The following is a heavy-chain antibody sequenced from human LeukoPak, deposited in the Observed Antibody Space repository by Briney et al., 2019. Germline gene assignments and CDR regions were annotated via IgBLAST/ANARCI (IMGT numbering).Heavy chain of an antibody. CDR2: INTNNGNP. CDR1: GYIFTTNS. V-gene: IGHV7-4-1*02. Sequence: ASVKVSCKASGYIFTTNSLVWVRQDPGQGLEWMGWINTNNGNPTYAQGFTGRFVFSMDTSVSTAYLQISSLKPEDSAVYYCTRAVGSGYTTDAWGQGTTVTVSS. J-gene: IGHJ6*02. D-gene: IGHD5-12*01. CDR3: TRAVGSGYTTDA.